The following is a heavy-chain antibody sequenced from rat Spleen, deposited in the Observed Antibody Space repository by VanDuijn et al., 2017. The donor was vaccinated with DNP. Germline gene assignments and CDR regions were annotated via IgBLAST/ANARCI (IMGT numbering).Heavy chain of an antibody. CDR1: GFNFNDYW. Sequence: EVKLVESGGGLVQPGRSLKLSCAASGFNFNDYWMGWVRQAPGKGLEWIGQIKKDSSTINYTPSLKDKFTISRDNAQNTLYLQMNKLGSEGTATYYCAKGPNYGGYSDYFDYWGQGVMVTVSS. D-gene: IGHD1-11*01. J-gene: IGHJ2*01. V-gene: IGHV4-2*01. CDR3: AKGPNYGGYSDYFDY. CDR2: IKKDSSTI.